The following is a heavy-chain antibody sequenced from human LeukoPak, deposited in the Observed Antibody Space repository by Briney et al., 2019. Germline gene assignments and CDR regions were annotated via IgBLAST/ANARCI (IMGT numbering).Heavy chain of an antibody. J-gene: IGHJ4*02. D-gene: IGHD6-13*01. CDR1: GFTFSSYW. CDR2: INTDGSST. Sequence: HPGGSLRLSCAASGFTFSSYWMHWVRQAPGKGLVWVSRINTDGSSTSYADSVKGRFTISRDNAKNMLYLQMNSLGAEDTAVYYCASIAAAGNISYWGQGTLVTVSS. V-gene: IGHV3-74*01. CDR3: ASIAAAGNISY.